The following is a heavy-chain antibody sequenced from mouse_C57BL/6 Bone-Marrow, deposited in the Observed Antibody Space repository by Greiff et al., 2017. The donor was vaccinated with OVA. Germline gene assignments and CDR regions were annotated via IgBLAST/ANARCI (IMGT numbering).Heavy chain of an antibody. D-gene: IGHD2-4*01. J-gene: IGHJ4*01. CDR1: GFSLTSYG. CDR2: IWSGGST. Sequence: VQRVESGPGLVQPSQSLSITCTVSGFSLTSYGVHWVRQPPGKGLEWLGVIWSGGSTDYNAAFISRLSISKDNSKSQVFFKMNSLQADDTAIYYCAKMWPSYYDAGLDYWGQGTSVTVSA. V-gene: IGHV2-4*01. CDR3: AKMWPSYYDAGLDY.